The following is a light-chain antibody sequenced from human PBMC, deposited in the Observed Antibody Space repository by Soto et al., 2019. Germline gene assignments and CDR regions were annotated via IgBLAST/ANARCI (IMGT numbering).Light chain of an antibody. V-gene: IGLV1-44*01. CDR3: SSLTTSFTYV. Sequence: QSVLTQPPSASGTPGQRVTISCSGSSSNVGSNTVNWYQHLPGTAPKLIIFGNFERPSGVPDRFSGSKSGTSASLAISGLQSEDEADYYCSSLTTSFTYVFGTGTKVTVL. CDR2: GNF. CDR1: SSNVGSNT. J-gene: IGLJ1*01.